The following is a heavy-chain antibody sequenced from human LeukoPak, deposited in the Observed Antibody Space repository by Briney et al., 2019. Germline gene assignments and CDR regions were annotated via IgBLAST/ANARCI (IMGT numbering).Heavy chain of an antibody. CDR1: GYTFTSYY. CDR2: INPSGGST. V-gene: IGHV1-46*01. CDR3: ARAAADLYYYYYMDV. Sequence: PGGSLRLSCKASGYTFTSYYMHWVRQAPGQGLEWMGIINPSGGSTSYAQKFQGRVTMTRDMSTSTVYMELSSLRSEDTAVYYCARAAADLYYYYYMDVWGKGTTVTVSS. D-gene: IGHD6-13*01. J-gene: IGHJ6*03.